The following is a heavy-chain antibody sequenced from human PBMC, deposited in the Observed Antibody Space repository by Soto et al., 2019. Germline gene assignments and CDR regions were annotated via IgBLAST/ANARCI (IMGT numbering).Heavy chain of an antibody. D-gene: IGHD3-10*01. CDR2: IIPLFGTP. CDR1: GGIFSTYA. V-gene: IGHV1-69*01. J-gene: IGHJ4*02. CDR3: ARDRDDYGSGNYYNRIDF. Sequence: QVQLVQSGAEVKKPGSSVKVSCKASGGIFSTYAISWLRQAPGQGLEWMGGIIPLFGTPNYAQRVQGRVTITADESTSTAYMELSRRRSEDTAVYYCARDRDDYGSGNYYNRIDFWGQGTMVTVSS.